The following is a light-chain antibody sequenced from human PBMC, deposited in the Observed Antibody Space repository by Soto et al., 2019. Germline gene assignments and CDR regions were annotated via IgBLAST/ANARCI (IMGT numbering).Light chain of an antibody. CDR1: QSVSSIY. J-gene: IGKJ2*01. Sequence: EIVLTQSPGTLSLSPGERATLSCRASQSVSSIYLAWYQQKPGQAPRLLIYAASNRATGIPDRFSGSGSGSGKDFTLTISRLEPEDFAVYYCQQYGSSPYTFGQGTKLEIK. CDR3: QQYGSSPYT. V-gene: IGKV3-20*01. CDR2: AAS.